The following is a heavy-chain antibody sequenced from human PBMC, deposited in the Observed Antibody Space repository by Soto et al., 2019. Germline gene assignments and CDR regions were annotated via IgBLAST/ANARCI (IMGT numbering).Heavy chain of an antibody. CDR3: TRDGGRYYAMDV. Sequence: ASETLSLTCTVSGDSINSYYWSWIRQPPGKGLEWIGNIYYSGSTKYNPSLKSRVTISVDTSKNQFFLKLSSVTAADTAVYYCTRDGGRYYAMDVWGQGTTVTVSS. V-gene: IGHV4-59*01. J-gene: IGHJ6*02. CDR1: GDSINSYY. CDR2: IYYSGST. D-gene: IGHD3-3*01.